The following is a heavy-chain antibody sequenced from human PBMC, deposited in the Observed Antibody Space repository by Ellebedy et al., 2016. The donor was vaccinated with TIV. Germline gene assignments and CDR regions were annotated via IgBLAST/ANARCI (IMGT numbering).Heavy chain of an antibody. CDR2: ISADNGNT. V-gene: IGHV1-18*01. Sequence: ASVKVSXXASGYSFISYGISWVRQAPGQGLEWMGWISADNGNTNYAQKLQGRVTMTTDTSTSTAYMELRSLRSDDTAVYYCAREAGNYAHFDYWGQGTLVIVSS. CDR1: GYSFISYG. CDR3: AREAGNYAHFDY. J-gene: IGHJ4*02. D-gene: IGHD1-7*01.